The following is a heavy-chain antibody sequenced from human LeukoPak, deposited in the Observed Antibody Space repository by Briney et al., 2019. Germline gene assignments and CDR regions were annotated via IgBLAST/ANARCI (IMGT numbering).Heavy chain of an antibody. Sequence: GGSLRPSCAASGFTFSTYNMNWVRQTPGKGLESLAYISGSGGDIYYADSVKGRFTISRDNAKNSLYLQLNSLRPEDTALYYCSTEPRSLLYWGHGTLVTVSS. CDR3: STEPRSLLY. V-gene: IGHV3-21*05. J-gene: IGHJ4*01. CDR2: ISGSGGDI. CDR1: GFTFSTYN. D-gene: IGHD4-17*01.